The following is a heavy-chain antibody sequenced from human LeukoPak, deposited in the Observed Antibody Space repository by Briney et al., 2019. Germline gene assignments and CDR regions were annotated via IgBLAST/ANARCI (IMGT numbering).Heavy chain of an antibody. CDR3: ARGPQEQHLTSFDS. CDR1: GYTFTDYY. CDR2: INPSSGGT. D-gene: IGHD6-13*01. Sequence: ASVKVSCKASGYTFTDYYMHWMRHAPGQGLEWMGIINPSSGGTIYAQKFQGRVAMTRDTSIRTDYMELSSLRSDDTAVYYCARGPQEQHLTSFDSWGQGTLVTVSS. J-gene: IGHJ4*02. V-gene: IGHV1-2*02.